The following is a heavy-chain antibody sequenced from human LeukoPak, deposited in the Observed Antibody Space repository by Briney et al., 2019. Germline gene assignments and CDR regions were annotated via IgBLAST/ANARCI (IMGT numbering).Heavy chain of an antibody. Sequence: GGSLRLSCAASGFTFSDYYMSWIRQAPGKGLEWVSYISSSSSYTNYADSVKGRFTISRDNAMNSLYLQMNSLRAEDTAVYYCARGDVVVVAATLLDYWGQGTLVTVSS. CDR1: GFTFSDYY. J-gene: IGHJ4*02. CDR2: ISSSSSYT. V-gene: IGHV3-11*05. CDR3: ARGDVVVVAATLLDY. D-gene: IGHD2-15*01.